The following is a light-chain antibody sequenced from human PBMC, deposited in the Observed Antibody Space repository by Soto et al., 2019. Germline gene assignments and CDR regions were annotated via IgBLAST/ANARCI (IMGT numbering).Light chain of an antibody. CDR3: QQYGSSPL. J-gene: IGKJ5*01. CDR1: QNVARNY. CDR2: DAS. V-gene: IGKV3-20*01. Sequence: ENVLRQAPGTLCLSPGESATLYCMASQNVARNYLAWFQQRPGQAPRLLIYDASTRATGIPDRFSGSGSGTDFTLTISRLEPEDFAVYYCQQYGSSPLFGQGTRLEIK.